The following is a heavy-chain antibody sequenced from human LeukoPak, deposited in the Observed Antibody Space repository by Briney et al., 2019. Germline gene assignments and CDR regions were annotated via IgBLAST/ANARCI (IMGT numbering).Heavy chain of an antibody. CDR2: IWSDENNK. Sequence: SGGSLRLSCAASGFTFSNYAMHWVRQAPGKGLEWVAIIWSDENNKYYADSVEGRFTISRDTSKNTLFLQMNSLRAEDTAVYYCARGQPGVAAAGNLDYWGQGTLVTVSS. D-gene: IGHD6-13*01. CDR1: GFTFSNYA. J-gene: IGHJ4*02. V-gene: IGHV3-33*08. CDR3: ARGQPGVAAAGNLDY.